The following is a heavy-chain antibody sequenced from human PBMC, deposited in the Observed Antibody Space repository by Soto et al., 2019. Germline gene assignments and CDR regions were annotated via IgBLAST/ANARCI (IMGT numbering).Heavy chain of an antibody. CDR3: VRGGHGSGSYLGYS. Sequence: GGSLRLSCVASGFTFTTYWMSWVRQAPGKGLEWVANIRQDGGAQYYVDSVKGRFTISRDNAKNSVYLQMDSLRVEDTAVYYCVRGGHGSGSYLGYSWGQGILVTVSS. CDR1: GFTFTTYW. V-gene: IGHV3-7*03. CDR2: IRQDGGAQ. J-gene: IGHJ4*02. D-gene: IGHD3-10*01.